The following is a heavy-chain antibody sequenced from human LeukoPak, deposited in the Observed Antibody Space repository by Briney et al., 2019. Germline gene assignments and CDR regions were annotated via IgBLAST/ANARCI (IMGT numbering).Heavy chain of an antibody. J-gene: IGHJ6*03. V-gene: IGHV1-2*02. CDR1: GFTLTDY. CDR3: ARADSVPAGDYHYWYMDV. CDR2: IKPNSGDT. Sequence: ASVKVSCKASGFTLTDYIHWVRPDPRQGLQWMGWIKPNSGDTDYAQKFQGRVTMTRDTSISTVYMELSSLRSDDTAVYYCARADSVPAGDYHYWYMDVWGKGTTVTVSS. D-gene: IGHD2-2*01.